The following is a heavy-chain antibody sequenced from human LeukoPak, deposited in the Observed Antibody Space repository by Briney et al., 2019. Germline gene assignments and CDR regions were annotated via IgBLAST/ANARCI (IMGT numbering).Heavy chain of an antibody. CDR3: ARERGLVTTTFDS. Sequence: SVKVSCKASGGIFSSYAVSWVRQAPGRGFEWMGRIIPVFGTTKYAQMFQGRVTITTDKSTGTAYMELSRLRSGDTAVYYCARERGLVTTTFDSWGQGVLVTVSS. CDR1: GGIFSSYA. CDR2: IIPVFGTT. V-gene: IGHV1-69*05. J-gene: IGHJ5*01. D-gene: IGHD2-21*02.